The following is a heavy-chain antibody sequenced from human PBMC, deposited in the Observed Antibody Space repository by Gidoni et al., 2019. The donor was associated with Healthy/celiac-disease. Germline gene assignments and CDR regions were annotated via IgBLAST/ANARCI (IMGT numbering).Heavy chain of an antibody. Sequence: EVQLVQSGAEVKKPGESLKISCKGSGYSFTSYWIGWVPQMPGKGLEWMGIIYPGYSDTRYSPSFQGQVTISADKSISTAYLQWSSLKASDTAMYYCARGYYYGSGSYYFEGYYYGMDVWGQGTTVTVSS. J-gene: IGHJ6*02. CDR3: ARGYYYGSGSYYFEGYYYGMDV. CDR1: GYSFTSYW. D-gene: IGHD3-10*01. V-gene: IGHV5-51*01. CDR2: IYPGYSDT.